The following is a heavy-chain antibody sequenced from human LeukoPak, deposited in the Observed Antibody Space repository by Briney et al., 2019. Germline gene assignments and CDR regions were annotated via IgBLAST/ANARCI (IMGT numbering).Heavy chain of an antibody. Sequence: SEPLSLTCTVSGGSFSNYYWSWIRQPAGKGLEWIGRIYTSGCTNYNPSVKSRVTMSVDTSNNQFSLKLTSVTAADTAVYYCARQPPQYYGMDVWGQGTTVTVSS. V-gene: IGHV4-4*07. CDR2: IYTSGCT. CDR3: ARQPPQYYGMDV. D-gene: IGHD1-14*01. J-gene: IGHJ6*02. CDR1: GGSFSNYY.